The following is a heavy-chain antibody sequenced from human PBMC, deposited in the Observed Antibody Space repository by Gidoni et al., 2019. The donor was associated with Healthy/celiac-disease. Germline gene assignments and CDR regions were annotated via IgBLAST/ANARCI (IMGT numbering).Heavy chain of an antibody. CDR2: IYYSGGT. V-gene: IGHV4-59*01. Sequence: QVQLQESGPGLVKPSETLSLTCPVSGGSISSYYWSWIRQPPGKRLEWIGYIYYSGGTNYNPSLKSRVTISVDTSKNQFSLKLSSVTAADTAVYYCARGFWRVDYWGQGTLVTVSS. CDR3: ARGFWRVDY. J-gene: IGHJ4*02. CDR1: GGSISSYY.